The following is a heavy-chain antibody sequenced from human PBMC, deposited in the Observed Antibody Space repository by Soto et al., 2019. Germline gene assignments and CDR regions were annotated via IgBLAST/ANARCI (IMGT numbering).Heavy chain of an antibody. J-gene: IGHJ4*02. CDR2: IRSSDSSI. CDR3: ARDRQFALDN. Sequence: GGSLRLSCAASGFTFNTYSMNWVRQAPGKGLEWVSYIRSSDSSIDYADSVKGRFTISTDNAKNSLYLQMNSLRAEDTAVYYCARDRQFALDNWGQGTLVTVSS. V-gene: IGHV3-48*01. CDR1: GFTFNTYS. D-gene: IGHD3-10*01.